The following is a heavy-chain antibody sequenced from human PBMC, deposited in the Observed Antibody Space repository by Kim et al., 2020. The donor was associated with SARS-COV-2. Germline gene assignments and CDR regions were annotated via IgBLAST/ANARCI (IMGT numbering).Heavy chain of an antibody. CDR3: AREARTLYYFDY. V-gene: IGHV3-53*04. Sequence: YYADSVKGRFTISRHNSKNTLYLQMNSLRAEDTAVYYCAREARTLYYFDYWGQGTLVTVSS. J-gene: IGHJ4*02.